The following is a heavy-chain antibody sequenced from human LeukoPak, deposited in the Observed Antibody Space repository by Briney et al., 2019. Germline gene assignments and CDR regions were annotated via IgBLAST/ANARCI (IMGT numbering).Heavy chain of an antibody. D-gene: IGHD3-3*01. Sequence: GGSLRLSCAASGFIFSSYAISWVRQAPGKGLEWVSGIRTSGETFYADSVKGRFTISRDISKSTVYLQMSSLRAEDSAIYYCATLSYDVWTGINWFDPWGQGTLVTVSS. V-gene: IGHV3-23*01. J-gene: IGHJ5*02. CDR3: ATLSYDVWTGINWFDP. CDR2: IRTSGET. CDR1: GFIFSSYA.